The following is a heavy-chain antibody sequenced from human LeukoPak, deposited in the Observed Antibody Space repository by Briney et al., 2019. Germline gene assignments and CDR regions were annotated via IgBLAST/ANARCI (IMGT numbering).Heavy chain of an antibody. CDR3: ARFRWFGEVDY. V-gene: IGHV4-39*01. CDR2: IYYSGST. D-gene: IGHD3-10*01. J-gene: IGHJ4*02. CDR1: GGSISSYY. Sequence: SETLSLTCTVSGGSISSYYWSWIRQPPGKGLEWIGSIYYSGSTYYNPSLKSRVTISVDTSKNQFSLKLSSVTAADTAVYYCARFRWFGEVDYWGQGTLVTVSS.